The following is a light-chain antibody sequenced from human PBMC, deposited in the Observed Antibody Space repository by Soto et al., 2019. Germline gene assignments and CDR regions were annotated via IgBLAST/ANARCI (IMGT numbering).Light chain of an antibody. CDR3: QQLNSYS. V-gene: IGKV1-5*03. Sequence: DIQMTQSPSTLSGSVGDRVTITCRASQTISSWLAWYQQKPGKAPKLLIYKASTLKSGVPSRFSGSGSGTDFTLTISSLQPEDFATYYCQQLNSYSFGGGTKVDIK. CDR1: QTISSW. J-gene: IGKJ4*01. CDR2: KAS.